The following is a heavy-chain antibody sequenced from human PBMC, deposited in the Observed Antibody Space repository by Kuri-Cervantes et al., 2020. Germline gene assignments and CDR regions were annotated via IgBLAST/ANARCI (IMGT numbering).Heavy chain of an antibody. CDR2: IYWDDDK. J-gene: IGHJ4*02. D-gene: IGHD2-15*01. Sequence: SGPTLVKPTQTLTLTCTFSGFSLSTSGVGVGWIRQPPGKALEWLALIYWDDDKRYGPSLKSRLTITKDTSNNQVVLTMTNMDPVDTATYYCARGMDEYCSGGSCYLAFDYWGQGTLVTVSS. CDR1: GFSLSTSGVG. V-gene: IGHV2-5*05. CDR3: ARGMDEYCSGGSCYLAFDY.